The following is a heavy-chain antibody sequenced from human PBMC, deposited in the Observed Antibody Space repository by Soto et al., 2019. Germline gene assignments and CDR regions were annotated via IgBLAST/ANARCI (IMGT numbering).Heavy chain of an antibody. J-gene: IGHJ6*02. V-gene: IGHV4-39*07. Sequence: PSETLSLTCTVSGGSINTHLYYWGWVRQSPGKGLEWIATIYYDGTTFYSPSLKSRVTISVDASKNQFSLNLSSVTATDTAVYYCARDFGVGQKLVPTRMSSYYATDVWGQGTTVTVSS. CDR1: GGSINTHLYY. CDR2: IYYDGTT. D-gene: IGHD3-3*01. CDR3: ARDFGVGQKLVPTRMSSYYATDV.